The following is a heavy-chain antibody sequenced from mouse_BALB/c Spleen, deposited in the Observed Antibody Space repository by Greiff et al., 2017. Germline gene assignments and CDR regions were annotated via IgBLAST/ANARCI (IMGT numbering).Heavy chain of an antibody. D-gene: IGHD2-1*01. V-gene: IGHV1-14*01. Sequence: EVQLQQSGPELVKPGASVKMSCKASGYTFTSYVMHWVKQKPGQGLEWIGYINPYNDGTKYNEKFKGKATLTLDKSSSTAYMELSSLTSEDSAVYYCARKNNGNPFAYWGQGTLVTVSA. CDR1: GYTFTSYV. J-gene: IGHJ3*01. CDR3: ARKNNGNPFAY. CDR2: INPYNDGT.